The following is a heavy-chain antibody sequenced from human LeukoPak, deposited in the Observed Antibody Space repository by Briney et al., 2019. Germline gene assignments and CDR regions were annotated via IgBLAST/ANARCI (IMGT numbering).Heavy chain of an antibody. V-gene: IGHV4-31*03. CDR2: SYYCESN. Sequence: SEALPLTCTVSRCSIRSWGFYWLGMRQHPGGAGVGIGYSYYCESNYYNPSLKSRVTISVDTSQNQFSLKLSSVTAADTAVYYCARDSFDWLRGSYYYYGMDVWGQGTTVTVSS. CDR3: ARDSFDWLRGSYYYYGMDV. J-gene: IGHJ6*02. CDR1: RCSIRSWGFY. D-gene: IGHD3-9*01.